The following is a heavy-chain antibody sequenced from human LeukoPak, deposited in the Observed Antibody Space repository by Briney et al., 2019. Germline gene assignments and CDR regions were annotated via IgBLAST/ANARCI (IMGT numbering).Heavy chain of an antibody. D-gene: IGHD1-26*01. CDR3: AREGSGSYYRYNWFDP. V-gene: IGHV1-18*01. CDR2: ISAYNGNT. CDR1: GYTFTSYD. J-gene: IGHJ5*02. Sequence: ASVKVSCKASGYTFTSYDINWVRQAPGQGLEWMGWISAYNGNTNYAQKLQGGVTMTTDTSTSTAYMELRSLRSDDTAVYYCAREGSGSYYRYNWFDPWGQGTLVTVSS.